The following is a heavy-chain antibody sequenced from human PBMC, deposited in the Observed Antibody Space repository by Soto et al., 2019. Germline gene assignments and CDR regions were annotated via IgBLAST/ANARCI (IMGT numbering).Heavy chain of an antibody. CDR3: ARSTMTFYYFDF. J-gene: IGHJ4*02. Sequence: ASVKVSCKASGYTFTSYGISWVRQAPGQGLEWMGWINANNGGTNYAQKFQGWVTMTRDTSTSTVYMELSSLRSEDTAVYYCARSTMTFYYFDFWSQGTLVTVSS. CDR2: INANNGGT. CDR1: GYTFTSYG. D-gene: IGHD4-17*01. V-gene: IGHV1-18*01.